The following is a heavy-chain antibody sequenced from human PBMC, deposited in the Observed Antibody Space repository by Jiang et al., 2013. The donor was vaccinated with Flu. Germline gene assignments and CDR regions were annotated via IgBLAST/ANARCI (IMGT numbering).Heavy chain of an antibody. D-gene: IGHD3-9*01. Sequence: LLKPSETLSLTCTVSGASISSSSYYWGWIRQPPGKGLEWIGSIYYTGSTYYNPSLKSRVTISLDTSKNQFSLKLNSVTAADTAVYYCTRRGDDILIGYSKYYFDYWGQGTLGHRPL. CDR3: TRRGDDILIGYSKYYFDY. J-gene: IGHJ4*02. CDR2: IYYTGST. V-gene: IGHV4-39*01. CDR1: GASISSSSYY.